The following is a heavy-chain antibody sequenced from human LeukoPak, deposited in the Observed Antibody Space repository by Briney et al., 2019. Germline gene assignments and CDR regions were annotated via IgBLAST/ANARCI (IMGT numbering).Heavy chain of an antibody. CDR1: GYTFTGYY. D-gene: IGHD5-18*01. V-gene: IGHV1-69*13. CDR2: IIPIFGTA. CDR3: AVWDTAISAEYYYYYYYMDV. Sequence: SVKVSCKASGYTFTGYYMHWVRQAPGQGLEWMGGIIPIFGTANYAQKFQGRVTITADESTSTAYMELSSLRSEDTAVYYCAVWDTAISAEYYYYYYYMDVWGKGTTVTVSS. J-gene: IGHJ6*03.